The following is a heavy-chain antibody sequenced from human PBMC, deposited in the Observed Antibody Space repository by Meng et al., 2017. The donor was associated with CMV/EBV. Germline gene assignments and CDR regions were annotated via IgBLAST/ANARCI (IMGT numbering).Heavy chain of an antibody. CDR1: GGSFSGYY. Sequence: QVQHRRWVAGLLKPSRTLSLTVPGYGGSFSGYYWSWIRQPPGRGLEWIGEINHSGSTNYNPSLKSRVTISVDTSKNQFSLKLSSVTAAGTAVYYCARRRGVQTKGGRFDPWGQGTLVTVSS. CDR3: ARRRGVQTKGGRFDP. J-gene: IGHJ5*02. D-gene: IGHD3-3*01. V-gene: IGHV4-34*01. CDR2: INHSGST.